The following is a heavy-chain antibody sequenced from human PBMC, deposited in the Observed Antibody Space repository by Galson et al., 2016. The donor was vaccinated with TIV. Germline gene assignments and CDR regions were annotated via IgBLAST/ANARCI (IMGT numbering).Heavy chain of an antibody. CDR2: IYSSGGT. CDR1: GGSMTSYY. D-gene: IGHD6-6*01. Sequence: ETLSLTCGVYGGSMTSYYWNWFRQSPGKGLEWIAYIYSSGGTNSNPSLRSRLTISVDTSKNQFSLRLYSVTAADTAIYYCTRGIAARPAIAVDAFDVWGPGTMVAVSS. V-gene: IGHV4-59*01. CDR3: TRGIAARPAIAVDAFDV. J-gene: IGHJ3*01.